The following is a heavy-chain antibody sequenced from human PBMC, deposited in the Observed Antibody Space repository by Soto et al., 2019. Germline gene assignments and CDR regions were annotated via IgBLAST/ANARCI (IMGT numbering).Heavy chain of an antibody. CDR1: GFTFSGFG. Sequence: GGSLRLSCAASGFTFSGFGMHWVRQAPGKGLEWVAIIWYDGSDKYYADSVKGRFTISRDNSKNTLYLQMNSLRAEDTAVYHCDFGTLSYSFDFWVQVTPVTVSS. D-gene: IGHD3-16*01. CDR3: DFGTLSYSFDF. J-gene: IGHJ4*02. V-gene: IGHV3-33*01. CDR2: IWYDGSDK.